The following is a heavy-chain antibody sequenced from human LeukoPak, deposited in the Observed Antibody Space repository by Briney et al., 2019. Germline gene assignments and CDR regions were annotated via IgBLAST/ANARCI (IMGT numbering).Heavy chain of an antibody. CDR1: GGSLSSGDYY. CDR2: IYYSGST. CDR3: ARATWELLHFDY. Sequence: SSQTLSLTCTVSGGSLSSGDYYWSWIRQPPGKGLEWIGYIYYSGSTYYNPSLKSRVTISVDTSKNQFSLKLSSVTAADTAVYYCARATWELLHFDYWGQGTLVTVSS. V-gene: IGHV4-30-4*08. D-gene: IGHD1-26*01. J-gene: IGHJ4*02.